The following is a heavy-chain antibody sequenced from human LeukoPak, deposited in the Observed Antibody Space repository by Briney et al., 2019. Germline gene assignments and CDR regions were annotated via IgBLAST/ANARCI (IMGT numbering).Heavy chain of an antibody. CDR2: IYYSGST. CDR1: GGSISSGGYY. J-gene: IGHJ4*02. V-gene: IGHV4-31*03. Sequence: PSQTLSLTCTVSGGSISSGGYYWSWIRQHPGKGLEWIGYIYYSGSTYYNPSLKSRVTISVDTSKNQFSLKLSSVTAADTAVYYCARGGHYDFWSGYYPDYWGQGTLVTVSS. D-gene: IGHD3-3*01. CDR3: ARGGHYDFWSGYYPDY.